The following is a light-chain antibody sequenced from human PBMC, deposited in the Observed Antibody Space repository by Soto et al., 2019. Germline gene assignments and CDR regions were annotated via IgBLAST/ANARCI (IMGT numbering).Light chain of an antibody. V-gene: IGKV3-15*01. J-gene: IGKJ2*01. CDR3: QHYNIWPYT. Sequence: EIVMTQSPGTLSVSPGERATLSCRASQRISSNLAWYQQKPGQAPRLLIHGASTRATGIPARFSGSGSGTEFTLTICSLQSEDFAVYYCQHYNIWPYTFGQGTKLEIK. CDR2: GAS. CDR1: QRISSN.